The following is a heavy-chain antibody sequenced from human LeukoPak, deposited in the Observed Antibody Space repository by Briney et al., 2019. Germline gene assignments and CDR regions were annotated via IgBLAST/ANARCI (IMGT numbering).Heavy chain of an antibody. Sequence: ASVKVSCKASGYTFTSYDINWVRQATGQGLEWMGWMNPNSGNTGYAQKFQGRVTMTRNTTISTAYMELSSLRSEETTVNYCARIQYSYGRSLPYWGQGTLVTVSS. CDR2: MNPNSGNT. D-gene: IGHD5-18*01. V-gene: IGHV1-8*01. CDR1: GYTFTSYD. CDR3: ARIQYSYGRSLPY. J-gene: IGHJ4*02.